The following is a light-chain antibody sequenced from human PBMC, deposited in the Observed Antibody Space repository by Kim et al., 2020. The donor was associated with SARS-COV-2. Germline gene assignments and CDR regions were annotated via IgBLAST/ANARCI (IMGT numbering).Light chain of an antibody. CDR2: QDS. J-gene: IGLJ3*02. CDR3: QAWDSSTGV. V-gene: IGLV3-1*01. Sequence: SYELTQPPSVSVSPGQTASITFSGDKLGDKYACWYQQKPGQSPVLVIYQDSKRPSGIPERFSGSNSGNTATLTISGTQAMDEADYYCQAWDSSTGVFGGG. CDR1: KLGDKY.